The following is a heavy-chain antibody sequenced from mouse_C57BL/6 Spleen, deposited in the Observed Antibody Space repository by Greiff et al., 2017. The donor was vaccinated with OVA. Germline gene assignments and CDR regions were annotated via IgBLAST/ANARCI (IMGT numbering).Heavy chain of an antibody. Sequence: EVKLVESGGGLVQPGGSLSLSCAASGFTFTDYYMSWVRQPPGKALEWLGFIRNKANGYTTEYSASVKGRFTISRDNSQSILYLQMNALRAEDSATDYCARHRSYYDYDAMDYWGQGTSVTVSS. CDR1: GFTFTDYY. CDR3: ARHRSYYDYDAMDY. V-gene: IGHV7-3*01. D-gene: IGHD2-1*01. CDR2: IRNKANGYTT. J-gene: IGHJ4*01.